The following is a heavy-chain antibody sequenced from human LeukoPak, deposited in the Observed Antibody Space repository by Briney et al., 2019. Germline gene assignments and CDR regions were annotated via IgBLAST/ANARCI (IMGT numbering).Heavy chain of an antibody. D-gene: IGHD6-6*01. CDR1: GGSISSYY. CDR3: ARLGSSSSKDY. Sequence: SETLSLTCTVSGGSISSYYWSWIRQPPGKGLEWIGYIYTSGSTNYNPSLKSRVTIPVDTSKNQFSLKLSSVTAADTAVYYCARLGSSSSKDYWGQGTLVTVSS. J-gene: IGHJ4*02. CDR2: IYTSGST. V-gene: IGHV4-4*09.